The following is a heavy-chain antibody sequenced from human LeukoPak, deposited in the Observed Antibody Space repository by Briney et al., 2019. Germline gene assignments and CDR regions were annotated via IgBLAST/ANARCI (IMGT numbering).Heavy chain of an antibody. CDR2: ISSSGSTI. Sequence: GGSLRLSCAASGFPFSSYEMNWVRQAPGKGLAWVSYISSSGSTIFYADSVKDRFTISRDNAKNSLSLQMNSLRAEDTAVYYCARLTSVYDYVWGNYRPPDYWGQGTLVTVSS. CDR1: GFPFSSYE. J-gene: IGHJ4*02. V-gene: IGHV3-48*03. D-gene: IGHD3-16*02. CDR3: ARLTSVYDYVWGNYRPPDY.